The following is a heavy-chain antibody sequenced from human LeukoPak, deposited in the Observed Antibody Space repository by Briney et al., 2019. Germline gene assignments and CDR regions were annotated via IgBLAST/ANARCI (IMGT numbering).Heavy chain of an antibody. V-gene: IGHV3-7*01. D-gene: IGHD2-21*02. Sequence: GGSLRLSSVSGFTFNRCWMNWVRQAPGKGLEWVAHINPDGRDTYYVDSVKGRFTISRDNAQNSMYLQMNSLRVEDTAVYYCTSWGDTTAEYFQRWGQGTLVTVSS. CDR1: GFTFNRCW. CDR3: TSWGDTTAEYFQR. CDR2: INPDGRDT. J-gene: IGHJ1*01.